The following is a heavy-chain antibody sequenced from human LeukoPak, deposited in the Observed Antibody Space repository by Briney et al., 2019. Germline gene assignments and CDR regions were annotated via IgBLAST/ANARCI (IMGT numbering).Heavy chain of an antibody. CDR2: MNPNSGNT. V-gene: IGHV1-8*03. Sequence: AASVKVSCKASGYTFTSYDINWVRQATGQGLEWMGWMNPNSGNTGYAQKFQGRVTITRNTSISTAYMELSSLRSEDTAVHYCARHKVVVVPGDYYYYMDVWGKGTTVTVSS. J-gene: IGHJ6*03. CDR3: ARHKVVVVPGDYYYYMDV. D-gene: IGHD3-22*01. CDR1: GYTFTSYD.